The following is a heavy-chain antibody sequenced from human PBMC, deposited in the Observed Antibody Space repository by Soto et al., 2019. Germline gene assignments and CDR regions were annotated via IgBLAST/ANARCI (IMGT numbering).Heavy chain of an antibody. D-gene: IGHD3-3*01. CDR1: GFTFSSYW. V-gene: IGHV3-7*01. CDR3: SRDLITIFGVVIIYYYGMDV. J-gene: IGHJ6*02. Sequence: PVGSLRLSCAASGFTFSSYWMSWVRQAPGKGLEWVANIKQDGSEKYYVDSVKGRFTISRDNAKNSLYLQMNSLRAEDTAVYYCSRDLITIFGVVIIYYYGMDVWGQGTTVTVSS. CDR2: IKQDGSEK.